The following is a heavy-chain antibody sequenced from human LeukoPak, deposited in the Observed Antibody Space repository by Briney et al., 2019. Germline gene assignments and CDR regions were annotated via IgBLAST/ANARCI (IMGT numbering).Heavy chain of an antibody. CDR2: ISYDGSNK. Sequence: GGSLRLSCAASGFTFSSYGMHWVRQAPGKGLEWVAVISYDGSNKYYADSVKGRFTISRDNSKNTLYLQMNSLRAEDTAVYYCARGGHSTSYGDYAMGDYWGQGTLVTVSS. V-gene: IGHV3-30*03. J-gene: IGHJ4*02. D-gene: IGHD4-17*01. CDR3: ARGGHSTSYGDYAMGDY. CDR1: GFTFSSYG.